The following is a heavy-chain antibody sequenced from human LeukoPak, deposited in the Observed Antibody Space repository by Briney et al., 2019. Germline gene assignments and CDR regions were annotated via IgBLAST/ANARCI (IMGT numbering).Heavy chain of an antibody. D-gene: IGHD2-15*01. CDR2: IIPIFGTA. Sequence: SVKVSCKASGGTFSSYAISWVQQAPGQGLEWMGGIIPIFGTANYAQKFQGRVTITADESTSTAYMELSSLRSEDTAVYYCARVGPYCSGGSCYSHYYYYYGMDVWGQGTTVTVSS. J-gene: IGHJ6*02. CDR1: GGTFSSYA. CDR3: ARVGPYCSGGSCYSHYYYYYGMDV. V-gene: IGHV1-69*13.